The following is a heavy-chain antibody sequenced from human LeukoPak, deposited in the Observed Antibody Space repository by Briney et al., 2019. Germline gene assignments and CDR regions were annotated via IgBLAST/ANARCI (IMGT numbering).Heavy chain of an antibody. J-gene: IGHJ5*02. Sequence: PSETLSLTCAVYGGSFSGYYWSWIRQPPGKGLEWIGSIYYSGSTYYNPSLKSRVTISVDTSKNQFSLKLSSVTAADTAVYYCARPSAVAVINWFDPWGQGTLVTVSS. CDR2: IYYSGST. CDR1: GGSFSGYY. V-gene: IGHV4-34*01. CDR3: ARPSAVAVINWFDP. D-gene: IGHD6-19*01.